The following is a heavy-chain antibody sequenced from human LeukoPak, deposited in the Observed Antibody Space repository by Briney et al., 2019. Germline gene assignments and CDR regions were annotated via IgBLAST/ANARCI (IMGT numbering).Heavy chain of an antibody. Sequence: SSETLSLTCTVSGGPISSGGYYWSWIRQPAGKGLEWIGRIYTSGTTNYNPSLKSRVTMSVDTSKNQFSLKLTSVTAADTAVYYCARDGKRGNDAFDFWGQGTMVTVSS. CDR2: IYTSGTT. D-gene: IGHD3-16*01. CDR3: ARDGKRGNDAFDF. J-gene: IGHJ3*01. V-gene: IGHV4-61*02. CDR1: GGPISSGGYY.